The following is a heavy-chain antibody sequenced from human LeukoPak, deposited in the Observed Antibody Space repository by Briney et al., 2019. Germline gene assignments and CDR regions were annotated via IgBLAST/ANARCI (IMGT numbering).Heavy chain of an antibody. J-gene: IGHJ4*02. CDR2: IYSSGST. V-gene: IGHV4-59*08. CDR1: GGSIRGYF. CDR3: ARNGGAYSYET. D-gene: IGHD5-18*01. Sequence: SETLSLTCTVSGGSIRGYFWSWIRQPPGKGLEWIGHIYSSGSTTYTPSLQGRVTISLDTSKNQFSLKLSSVTAADTAVYYCARNGGAYSYETWGQGTLVTVSS.